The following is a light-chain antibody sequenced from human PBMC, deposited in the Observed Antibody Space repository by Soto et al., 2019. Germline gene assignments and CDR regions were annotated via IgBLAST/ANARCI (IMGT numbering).Light chain of an antibody. CDR1: QSVASNY. Sequence: EIVLTQSPGTLSLSPGERATLSCWASQSVASNYLAWYQQKPGQAPRLLIYGSSSRTTGVPDRFSGSGSGTDLTLTISSLEPEDFAVYYCQQYGTSAGYTFGQGTKLEI. CDR3: QQYGTSAGYT. J-gene: IGKJ2*01. CDR2: GSS. V-gene: IGKV3-20*01.